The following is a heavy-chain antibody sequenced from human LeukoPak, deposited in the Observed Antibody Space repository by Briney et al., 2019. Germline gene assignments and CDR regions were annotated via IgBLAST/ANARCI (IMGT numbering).Heavy chain of an antibody. CDR2: ISRDGYTQ. Sequence: VGSLRLSCAAPALTFTTSEFHWVRQAPGKGLEWLAFISRDGYTQFYTDSVKGRFTISRDNSTNTLYLFMNSLRSEDTAVYYCAKDHMWGFDSWGQGTLVTVSS. J-gene: IGHJ4*02. V-gene: IGHV3-30*02. CDR3: AKDHMWGFDS. D-gene: IGHD3-16*01. CDR1: ALTFTTSE.